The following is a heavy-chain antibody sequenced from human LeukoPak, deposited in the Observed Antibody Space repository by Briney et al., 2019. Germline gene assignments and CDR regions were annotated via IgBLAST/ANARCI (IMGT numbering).Heavy chain of an antibody. J-gene: IGHJ4*02. V-gene: IGHV1-2*06. CDR1: GYTFTGYY. Sequence: ASVKVSCKASGYTFTGYYMHWVRQAPGQGLEWVGRINPNSGGTNYAQKFQGRVTMTRDTSISTAYMELSRLRSDDTAVYYCARDRCTNGVCYTSDYWGQGTLVTVSS. CDR3: ARDRCTNGVCYTSDY. CDR2: INPNSGGT. D-gene: IGHD2-8*01.